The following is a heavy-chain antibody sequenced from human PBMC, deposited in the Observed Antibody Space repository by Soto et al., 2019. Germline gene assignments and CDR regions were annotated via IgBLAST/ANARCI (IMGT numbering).Heavy chain of an antibody. Sequence: HVELVQSGADVKKPGASVTISCKASGYTFTDYALHWVRQAPGQRLEWMGWMNAGVGNTMYSQKFQGRITITRDTSASTAYMELNSLKSEDTAIYYCARDTGYTFGSLNYWGPGTLVTVSS. D-gene: IGHD5-18*01. J-gene: IGHJ4*02. CDR2: MNAGVGNT. V-gene: IGHV1-3*01. CDR1: GYTFTDYA. CDR3: ARDTGYTFGSLNY.